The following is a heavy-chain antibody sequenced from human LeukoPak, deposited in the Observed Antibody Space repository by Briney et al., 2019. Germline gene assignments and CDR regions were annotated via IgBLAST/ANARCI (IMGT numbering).Heavy chain of an antibody. CDR1: GGSISSFY. V-gene: IGHV4-59*01. CDR2: IYYSGST. J-gene: IGHJ5*02. CDR3: ARHGTSGTNLNWFDL. Sequence: SETLSLTCTVSGGSISSFYWSWIRQPPGKGLEWIGYIYYSGSTNYNPSLKSRVTISVDTSKNQFSLKLSSVTAADTAVYYCARHGTSGTNLNWFDLWGQGTLVTVSS. D-gene: IGHD1-1*01.